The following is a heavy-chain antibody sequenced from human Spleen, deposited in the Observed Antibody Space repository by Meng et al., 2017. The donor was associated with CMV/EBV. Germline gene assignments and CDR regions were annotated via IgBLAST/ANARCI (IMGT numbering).Heavy chain of an antibody. CDR2: ISWDGGST. CDR1: GFTFDDYA. CDR3: ARDSIPS. J-gene: IGHJ5*02. V-gene: IGHV3-43D*03. Sequence: GGSLRLSCAASGFTFDDYAMHWVRQAPGKGLEWVSLISWDGGSTYYADSVKGRFTISRDNSKNTLHLQMSSLRAEDTAVYYCARDSIPSWGQGTLVTVSS.